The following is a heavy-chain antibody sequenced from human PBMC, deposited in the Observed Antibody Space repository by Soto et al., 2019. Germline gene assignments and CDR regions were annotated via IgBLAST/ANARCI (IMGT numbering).Heavy chain of an antibody. V-gene: IGHV1-2*04. CDR3: ARESGGATATLDYYCFYMDV. CDR1: GDSFNDYY. J-gene: IGHJ6*03. CDR2: INPNGGVT. D-gene: IGHD5-12*01. Sequence: QVQLVQSGAEVRKPGASVTVSCRSSGDSFNDYYIHWVRQAPGQGFEWMGWINPNGGVTKYAQKFQGWVSMTRDTSIRTAYMQLSRLRSDDTAVYYCARESGGATATLDYYCFYMDVWGTGTTVTVSS.